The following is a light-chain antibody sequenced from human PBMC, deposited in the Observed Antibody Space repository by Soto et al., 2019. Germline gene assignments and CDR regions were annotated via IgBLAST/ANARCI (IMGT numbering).Light chain of an antibody. CDR2: GNN. J-gene: IGLJ2*01. Sequence: QSVLTQPPSVSGAPGQRVAISCTGSSSNLGAGYDVHWYQQLPGTAPKLLIYGNNNRPSGVPDRFSGSKSGTSASLAITGLQAEDEADYYCQSYDRSLSDSSPSASRVFGGGTKLTVL. CDR3: QSYDRSLSDSSPSASRV. V-gene: IGLV1-40*01. CDR1: SSNLGAGYD.